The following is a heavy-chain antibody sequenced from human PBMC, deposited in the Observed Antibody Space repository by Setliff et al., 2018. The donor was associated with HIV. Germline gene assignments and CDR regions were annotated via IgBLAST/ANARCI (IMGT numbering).Heavy chain of an antibody. D-gene: IGHD5-12*01. CDR3: VRSGCNGNICYDSRGWLDS. V-gene: IGHV4-61*02. J-gene: IGHJ5*01. CDR1: GGSIDSGNYD. Sequence: SETLSLTCTVSGGSIDSGNYDWNWVRQPGGKGLEWIGRIYTRGSTKYSPTFESRVTMSLDTSKNQFSLNLRPVTAADTALYYCVRSGCNGNICYDSRGWLDSWGQGTQVTVSS. CDR2: IYTRGST.